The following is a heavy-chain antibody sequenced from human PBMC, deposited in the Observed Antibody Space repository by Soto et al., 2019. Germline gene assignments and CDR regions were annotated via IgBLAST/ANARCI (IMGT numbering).Heavy chain of an antibody. V-gene: IGHV4-34*01. D-gene: IGHD3-3*01. CDR2: INHSGST. CDR1: GGSFSGYY. Sequence: QVQLQQWGAGLLKPSETLSLTCAVYGGSFSGYYWSWIRQPPGKGLEWIGEINHSGSTNYNPSLKSRVPISVDTSKNQFSLKLSSVTAADTAVYYCASAWYDFWSGYPPFPHYWGQGTLVTVSS. CDR3: ASAWYDFWSGYPPFPHY. J-gene: IGHJ4*02.